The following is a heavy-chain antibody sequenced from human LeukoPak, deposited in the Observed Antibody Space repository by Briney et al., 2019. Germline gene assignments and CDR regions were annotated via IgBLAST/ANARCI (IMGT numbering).Heavy chain of an antibody. CDR2: IYYSGST. V-gene: IGHV4-59*01. D-gene: IGHD2-15*01. CDR3: ARWRGYCSGGSCYGYYFDY. J-gene: IGHJ4*02. Sequence: SETLSLTCTVSGGSISSYYWSWIRQPPGKGLEWIGYIYYSGSTNYNPSLKSRVTIPVDTSKNQFSLKLSSVTAADTAVYYCARWRGYCSGGSCYGYYFDYWGQGTLVTVSS. CDR1: GGSISSYY.